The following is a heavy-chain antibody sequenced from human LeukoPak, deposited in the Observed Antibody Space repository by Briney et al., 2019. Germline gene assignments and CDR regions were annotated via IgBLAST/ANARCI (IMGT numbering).Heavy chain of an antibody. Sequence: SETLSLTCTVSGDFINSYYWSWIRQPPGKGLEWIGYIYHSGSTNKNPSLKSRVTISLDTSKNQFSLKLSSVTAADTAVYYCARQGYYDSSGHYYMDVWGKGTTVTVSS. J-gene: IGHJ6*03. CDR3: ARQGYYDSSGHYYMDV. CDR1: GDFINSYY. V-gene: IGHV4-59*08. D-gene: IGHD3-22*01. CDR2: IYHSGST.